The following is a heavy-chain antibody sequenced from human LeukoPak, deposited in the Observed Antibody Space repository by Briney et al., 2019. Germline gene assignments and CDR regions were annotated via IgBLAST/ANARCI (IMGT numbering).Heavy chain of an antibody. CDR3: ASQSYARFDP. CDR2: ISSSGSTI. Sequence: GGSLRLSCAASGFTFSSYRMNWVRQAPGKGLEWVSYISSSGSTIYYADSVKGRFTISRDNARNSLFLQMNSLRVEDTAVYYCASQSYARFDPWGQGTLVTVSS. V-gene: IGHV3-48*04. CDR1: GFTFSSYR. D-gene: IGHD3-16*01. J-gene: IGHJ5*02.